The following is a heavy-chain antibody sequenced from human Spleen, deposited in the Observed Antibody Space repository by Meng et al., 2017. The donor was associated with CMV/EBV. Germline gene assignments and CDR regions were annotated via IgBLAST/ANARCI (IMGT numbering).Heavy chain of an antibody. Sequence: GESLKISCAASGFTFGDYAMHWVRQAPGKGLEWVSLTSWDGSSTYYADSVKGRFTVSRDNAKNSLYLQMNSLRAEDTAVYYCASTYSYWGQGTLVTVSS. J-gene: IGHJ4*02. V-gene: IGHV3-43D*03. D-gene: IGHD1-26*01. CDR3: ASTYSY. CDR2: TSWDGSST. CDR1: GFTFGDYA.